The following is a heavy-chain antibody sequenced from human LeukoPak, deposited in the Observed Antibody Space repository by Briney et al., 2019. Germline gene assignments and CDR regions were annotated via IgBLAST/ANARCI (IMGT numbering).Heavy chain of an antibody. D-gene: IGHD2-2*01. CDR3: ATGMWGYCSATSCPLDF. J-gene: IGHJ4*02. CDR2: IRSSSSTI. V-gene: IGHV3-48*01. Sequence: GGSLRLSCAASGFTFSSYSMNWLRQTPGKGLEWISYIRSSSSTIYYADSVKGRFAISRDNAKNSLYLQMDSLRAEDTAVYYCATGMWGYCSATSCPLDFWGQGTLVTVSS. CDR1: GFTFSSYS.